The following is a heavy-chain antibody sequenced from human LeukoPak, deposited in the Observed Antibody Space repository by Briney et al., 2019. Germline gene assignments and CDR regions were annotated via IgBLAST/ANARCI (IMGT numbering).Heavy chain of an antibody. V-gene: IGHV1-2*06. CDR1: GYTFTGYH. CDR3: ARDYCSSTSCLFDY. CDR2: INPNSGDT. Sequence: GASVNVSCRASGYTFTGYHIHWVRQAPGQGLEWMGRINPNSGDTNYAQNFQGRVTMTRDTSINTAYMELSRLRSDDTAVYYCARDYCSSTSCLFDYWGQGTLVTVSS. D-gene: IGHD2-2*01. J-gene: IGHJ4*02.